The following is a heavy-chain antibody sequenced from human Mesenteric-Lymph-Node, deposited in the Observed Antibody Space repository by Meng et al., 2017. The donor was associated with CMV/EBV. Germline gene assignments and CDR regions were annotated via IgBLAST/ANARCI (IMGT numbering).Heavy chain of an antibody. CDR3: ARIAGLQGPDY. V-gene: IGHV1-18*01. J-gene: IGHJ4*02. Sequence: ASVKVSCKASGYTFTSYGVTWVRQAPGQGLEWMGWISGHNGNTNYAQEFQGRVTMTTDTFTTTAYMELRSLTSEDTAVYYCARIAGLQGPDYWGQGTLVTVSS. CDR2: ISGHNGNT. CDR1: GYTFTSYG. D-gene: IGHD3-16*01.